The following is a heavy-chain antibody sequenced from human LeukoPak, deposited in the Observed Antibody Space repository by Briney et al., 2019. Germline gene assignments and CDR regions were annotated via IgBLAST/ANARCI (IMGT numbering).Heavy chain of an antibody. CDR2: IYHSGST. J-gene: IGHJ4*02. Sequence: ASETLSLTCTFSGGSITSYYWSWIRQPPGKGLEWIGEIYHSGSTNYNPSLKSRVTISVDKSKNQFSLKLSSVTAADTALYYCARGGGSGWYIDYWGQGTLVTVSS. V-gene: IGHV4-59*12. CDR1: GGSITSYY. CDR3: ARGGGSGWYIDY. D-gene: IGHD6-19*01.